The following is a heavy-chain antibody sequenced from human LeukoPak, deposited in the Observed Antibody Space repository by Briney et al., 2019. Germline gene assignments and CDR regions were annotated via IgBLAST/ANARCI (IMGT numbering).Heavy chain of an antibody. CDR3: ATLGEYYDTSGYYYN. J-gene: IGHJ4*02. CDR2: INHSGST. V-gene: IGHV4-39*01. CDR1: GGSISSGGYS. D-gene: IGHD3-22*01. Sequence: PSETLSLTCAVSGGSISSGGYSWSWIRQPPGKGLEWIGEINHSGSTYYNPSLKSRVTISADTSKNQFSLKLTSVTAADTAVYYCATLGEYYDTSGYYYNWGQGTLVTVSS.